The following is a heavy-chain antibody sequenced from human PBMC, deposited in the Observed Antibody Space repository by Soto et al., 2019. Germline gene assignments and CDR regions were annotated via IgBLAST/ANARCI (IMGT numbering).Heavy chain of an antibody. Sequence: VGSLRLSCAASGFTFSSYGMHWVRQAPGKGLEWVAVISYDGSNKYYADSVKGRFTISRDNSKNTLYLQMNSLRAEDTAVYYCARESGSSYPPGYYFDYWGQGTLVTVS. CDR2: ISYDGSNK. D-gene: IGHD6-6*01. J-gene: IGHJ4*02. CDR3: ARESGSSYPPGYYFDY. V-gene: IGHV3-30*03. CDR1: GFTFSSYG.